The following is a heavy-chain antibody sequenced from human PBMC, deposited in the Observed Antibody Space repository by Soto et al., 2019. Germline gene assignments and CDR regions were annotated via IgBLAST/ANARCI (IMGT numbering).Heavy chain of an antibody. CDR3: ARERGYYDSLGP. J-gene: IGHJ5*02. Sequence: SETLSLTCTVSGGSISGYYWSWIRQPPGKGQEWIGYMYNTGSTVYNPSFKSRVTISVDTSKNQFSLKLNSVTAVDTAVYYCARERGYYDSLGPWGQGTLVTVSS. D-gene: IGHD3-22*01. CDR2: MYNTGST. V-gene: IGHV4-59*01. CDR1: GGSISGYY.